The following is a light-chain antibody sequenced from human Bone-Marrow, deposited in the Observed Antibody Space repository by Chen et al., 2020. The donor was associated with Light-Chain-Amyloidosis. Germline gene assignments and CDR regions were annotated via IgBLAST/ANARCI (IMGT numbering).Light chain of an antibody. CDR1: NIGSTS. CDR2: VDS. Sequence: SYVLTQPSSVSVAPGQTATIACGGNNIGSTSVHWYQQTPGQAPLLVVYVDSDRPSGSPERLSGSKSGNTATLTISRVEAGDEADYYCQVWDRSSDRPVFGGGTKLTVL. CDR3: QVWDRSSDRPV. V-gene: IGLV3-21*02. J-gene: IGLJ3*02.